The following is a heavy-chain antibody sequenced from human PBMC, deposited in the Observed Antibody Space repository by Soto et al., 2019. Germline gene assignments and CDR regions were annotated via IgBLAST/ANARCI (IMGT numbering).Heavy chain of an antibody. CDR2: IYYSGST. CDR3: ARHPDYGDSEGNWFDP. V-gene: IGHV4-59*08. D-gene: IGHD4-17*01. CDR1: GGSISSYY. J-gene: IGHJ5*02. Sequence: SETLSLTCTVSGGSISSYYWSWIRQPPGKGLEWIWYIYYSGSTNYNPSLKSRVTISVDTSKNQFSLKLSSVTAADTAVYYCARHPDYGDSEGNWFDPWGQGTLVTVSS.